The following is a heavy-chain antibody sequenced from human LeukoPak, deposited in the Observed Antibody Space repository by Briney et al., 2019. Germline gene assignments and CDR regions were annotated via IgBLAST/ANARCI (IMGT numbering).Heavy chain of an antibody. CDR2: ISDSDGNT. V-gene: IGHV3-23*01. J-gene: IGHJ3*02. CDR1: GFTFSSYA. D-gene: IGHD3-22*01. Sequence: GGSLRLSCAASGFTFSSYAMSWVRQAPGKGLEWVSAISDSDGNTYYADSVKGRFTISRDNSKNTLYLQMNSLRAEDTAVYYCARLSNSSGYYYRDDAFDIWGQGTMVTVSS. CDR3: ARLSNSSGYYYRDDAFDI.